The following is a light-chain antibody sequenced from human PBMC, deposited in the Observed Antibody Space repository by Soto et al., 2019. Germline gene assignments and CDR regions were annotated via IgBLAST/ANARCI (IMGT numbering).Light chain of an antibody. V-gene: IGLV2-18*02. CDR1: SGDIGTYNR. CDR2: EVS. Sequence: QSALTQPPSVSGSPGQSVTISCTGTSGDIGTYNRVSWYQQTPGTAPKVMIYEVSNRPSGVPDRSSGSQSGNTASLTISGLQAEDEADYYCSSYTTSTLVFGGGTKVTVL. J-gene: IGLJ2*01. CDR3: SSYTTSTLV.